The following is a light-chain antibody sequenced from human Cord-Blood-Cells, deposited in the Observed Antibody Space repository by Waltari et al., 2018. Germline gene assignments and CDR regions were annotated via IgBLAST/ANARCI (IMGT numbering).Light chain of an antibody. J-gene: IGLJ3*02. V-gene: IGLV2-11*01. CDR2: DVS. Sequence: HSALTQPRSVSGSPGQSVTISCTGTSSDVGGYNYVSWYQQHPGKAPKLMIYDVSERPSGVPDRFSGSKSGNTASLTISGLQAEDEADYYCCSYAGSYTWVFGGGTKLTVL. CDR1: SSDVGGYNY. CDR3: CSYAGSYTWV.